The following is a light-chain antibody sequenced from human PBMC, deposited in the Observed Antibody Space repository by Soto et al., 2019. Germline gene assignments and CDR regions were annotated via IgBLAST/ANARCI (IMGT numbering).Light chain of an antibody. Sequence: EIVLTQSPGTLSLSPGERATLSCRASQSVSDMYLAWYQQKPGQAPRLLIYASNRATGIPDRFSGSGSGTDVTLTISRLEPEDFAVYYCQHYGTSALFGPGTKVDV. CDR3: QHYGTSAL. V-gene: IGKV3-20*01. CDR1: QSVSDMY. CDR2: AS. J-gene: IGKJ3*01.